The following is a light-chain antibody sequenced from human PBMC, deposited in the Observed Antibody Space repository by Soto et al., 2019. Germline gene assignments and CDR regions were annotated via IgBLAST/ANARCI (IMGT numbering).Light chain of an antibody. Sequence: EIVLTQSPGTLSLSPGERATLSCRASQSVTSDYFAWYQQKPGQAPKLLIYDASSRATGIPDRFSGSGSGTDFTLTISRLEPEDFAVYYCQQYGSSPLTCGGGTKVEIK. CDR2: DAS. CDR3: QQYGSSPLT. J-gene: IGKJ4*01. V-gene: IGKV3-20*01. CDR1: QSVTSDY.